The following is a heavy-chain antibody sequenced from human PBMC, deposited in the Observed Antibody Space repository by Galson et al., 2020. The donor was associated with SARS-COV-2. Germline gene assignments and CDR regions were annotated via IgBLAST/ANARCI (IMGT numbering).Heavy chain of an antibody. CDR2: LNRSGRTT. CDR1: GFTFSTYA. CDR3: AKGPSRGYASGWIYDY. Sequence: GESLKIFCAASGFTFSTYAMNWVRQAPGEGLEWISSLNRSGRTTHYADSVKGRFTISRDNSENTVYLQMNSLRAEDTAVYYCAKGPSRGYASGWIYDYWCQGTLVTVSS. V-gene: IGHV3-23*01. D-gene: IGHD6-19*01. J-gene: IGHJ4*02.